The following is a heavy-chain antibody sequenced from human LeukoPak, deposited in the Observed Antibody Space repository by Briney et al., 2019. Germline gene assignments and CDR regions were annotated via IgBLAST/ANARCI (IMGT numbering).Heavy chain of an antibody. J-gene: IGHJ4*02. CDR3: ARVNSPWGALLDY. CDR2: IYHSGST. Sequence: SETLSLTCTVSGGSLSSGGYYWSWIRQPPGKGLEWIGYIYHSGSTYYNPSLKSRVTISVDRSKNQFSLKLSSVTAADTAVYYCARVNSPWGALLDYWGQGTLVTVSS. D-gene: IGHD3-16*01. CDR1: GGSLSSGGYY. V-gene: IGHV4-30-2*01.